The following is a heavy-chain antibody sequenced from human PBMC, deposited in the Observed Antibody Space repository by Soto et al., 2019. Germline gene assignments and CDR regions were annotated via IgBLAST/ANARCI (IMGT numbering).Heavy chain of an antibody. V-gene: IGHV1-69*01. CDR3: ARARGLGWYNWFDL. CDR2: IVPLFGTT. CDR1: GGNFSSYA. D-gene: IGHD6-19*01. Sequence: QAQLVQSGAELKKPGSSVKVSCKASGGNFSSYAISWLRQAPGHGLEWMGGIVPLFGTTNYAQKFKGRLMITADESTTTAYMELSSLRFEDTAVYYCARARGLGWYNWFDLWGQGSTVTVSS. J-gene: IGHJ5*02.